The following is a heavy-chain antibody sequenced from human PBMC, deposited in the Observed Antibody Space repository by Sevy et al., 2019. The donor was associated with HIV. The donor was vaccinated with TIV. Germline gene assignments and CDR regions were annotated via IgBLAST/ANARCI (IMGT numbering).Heavy chain of an antibody. Sequence: SETLSLTCTVSGGSISSYYWIWIRQPPGKGLEWIGYIYYSGSTNYNPSLKSRVTISVDTSKNQFSLKLTSVTAADTAVFYCARDPGIAVAGEYYFDYWGQGTLVTVSS. D-gene: IGHD6-19*01. CDR3: ARDPGIAVAGEYYFDY. J-gene: IGHJ4*02. CDR2: IYYSGST. CDR1: GGSISSYY. V-gene: IGHV4-59*13.